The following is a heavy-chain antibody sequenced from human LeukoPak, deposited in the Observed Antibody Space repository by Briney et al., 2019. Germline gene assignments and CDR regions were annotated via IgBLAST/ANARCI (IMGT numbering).Heavy chain of an antibody. Sequence: GGSLRLSCAASGFTFSDYYMSWIRQAPGKGLEWVSYISSSGSTIYYADSVKGRFTISRDNAKNSLYLQMNSLRAEDTAVYYCARDRAITFGGVPIVGYWGQGTLVTVSS. CDR2: ISSSGSTI. CDR1: GFTFSDYY. CDR3: ARDRAITFGGVPIVGY. V-gene: IGHV3-11*01. J-gene: IGHJ4*02. D-gene: IGHD3-16*01.